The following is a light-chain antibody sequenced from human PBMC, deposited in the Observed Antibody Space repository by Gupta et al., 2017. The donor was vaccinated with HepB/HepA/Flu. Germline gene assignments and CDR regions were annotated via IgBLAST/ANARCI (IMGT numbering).Light chain of an antibody. CDR1: QSILYSSNNKNY. Sequence: DIVMTQSPDSLAVSLGERATINCKSSQSILYSSNNKNYLAWYQQKPGQPPKPLIYWASSRESGVPDRFSGSGSGTDFTLTITSLQAEDVAIYYCQQKNSTPRTFGQGTKVEIK. CDR3: QQKNSTPRT. V-gene: IGKV4-1*01. J-gene: IGKJ1*01. CDR2: WAS.